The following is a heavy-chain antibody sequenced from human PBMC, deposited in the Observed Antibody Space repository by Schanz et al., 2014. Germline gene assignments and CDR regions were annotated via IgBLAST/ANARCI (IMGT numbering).Heavy chain of an antibody. J-gene: IGHJ4*02. V-gene: IGHV3-23*01. CDR2: FIYIGGNT. Sequence: EVQLLESGGGLVQPGGSLRLSCAASGFTFSSYAMSWVRQAPGKGLEWVSFIYIGGNTYYADSVKGRFTISSDNSKSTLYLQMSSQRAEDTAVYYCAKSQGSSFDSWGQGTLVTVSS. D-gene: IGHD6-13*01. CDR1: GFTFSSYA. CDR3: AKSQGSSFDS.